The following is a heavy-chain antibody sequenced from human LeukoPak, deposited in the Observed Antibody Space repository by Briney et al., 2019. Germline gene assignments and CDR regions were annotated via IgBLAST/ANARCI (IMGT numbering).Heavy chain of an antibody. Sequence: GGSLRLSCAPSGFTFSSYAMSWVRQAPGKGLEWVSAISGSGGSTYYADSVKGRFTISRDNSKNTLYLQMNSLRAEDTAVYYCAKGPTYVPTIMDVWGQGTTVTVSS. V-gene: IGHV3-23*01. CDR3: AKGPTYVPTIMDV. CDR2: ISGSGGST. J-gene: IGHJ6*02. CDR1: GFTFSSYA. D-gene: IGHD3-10*02.